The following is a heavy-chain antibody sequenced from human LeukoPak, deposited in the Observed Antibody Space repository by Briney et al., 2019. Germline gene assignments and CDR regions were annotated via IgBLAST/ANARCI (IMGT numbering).Heavy chain of an antibody. CDR2: IYISGNT. Sequence: PSETLSLTCTVSGDSISSDTYYWTWIRQPAGKGLEWIGRIYISGNTNYNPSLKSRVTISVDTSKNQFSLNLNSVTAADTAVYYCAGTRRFCSGGSCYNWFDPSGQGTLVTVSS. CDR1: GDSISSDTYY. CDR3: AGTRRFCSGGSCYNWFDP. J-gene: IGHJ5*02. V-gene: IGHV4-61*02. D-gene: IGHD2-15*01.